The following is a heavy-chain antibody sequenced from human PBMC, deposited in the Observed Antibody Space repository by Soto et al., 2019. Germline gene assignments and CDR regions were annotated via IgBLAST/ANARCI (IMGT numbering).Heavy chain of an antibody. Sequence: ASVKVSCKASGGTFSSYSISWVRQAPGQGLEWMGKINPILGIANYAQKFQGRVTITADKSTSTAFMELSSLKSEDTAVYYCARDWGTTVTTPPKMYYFDYWGQGTLVTVSS. CDR1: GGTFSSYS. CDR2: INPILGIA. V-gene: IGHV1-69*04. J-gene: IGHJ4*02. D-gene: IGHD4-4*01. CDR3: ARDWGTTVTTPPKMYYFDY.